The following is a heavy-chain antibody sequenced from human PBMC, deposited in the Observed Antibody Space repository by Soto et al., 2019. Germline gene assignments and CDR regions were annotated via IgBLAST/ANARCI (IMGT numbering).Heavy chain of an antibody. Sequence: SETLSLTCTVSGGSISSGCYYWSWIRQHPGKGLEWIGYIYYSGSTYYNPSLKSRVTISVDTSKNQFSLKLSSVTAADTAVYYCARAIVVVTPLPHGMDVWGQGTTVTVSS. J-gene: IGHJ6*02. V-gene: IGHV4-31*03. CDR1: GGSISSGCYY. D-gene: IGHD3-22*01. CDR2: IYYSGST. CDR3: ARAIVVVTPLPHGMDV.